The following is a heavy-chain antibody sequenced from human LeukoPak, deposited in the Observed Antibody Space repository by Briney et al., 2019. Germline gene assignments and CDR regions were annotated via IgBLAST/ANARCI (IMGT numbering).Heavy chain of an antibody. J-gene: IGHJ4*02. CDR1: GFTFSSYA. CDR3: ARVGSGSYYNDY. CDR2: ISGSGGST. Sequence: GGSLRLSCAASGFTFSSYAMSWVRQAPGKGLEWVSAISGSGGSTYYADSVKGRFTISRDNAKNTLYLQMNSLRAEDTAVYYCARVGSGSYYNDYWGQGTLVTVSS. D-gene: IGHD3-10*01. V-gene: IGHV3-23*01.